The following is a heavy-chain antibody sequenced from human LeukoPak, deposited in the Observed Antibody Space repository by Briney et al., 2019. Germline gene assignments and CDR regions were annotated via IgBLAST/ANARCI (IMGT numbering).Heavy chain of an antibody. V-gene: IGHV4-34*01. Sequence: SETLSLTCGVSGGSFSTFYWNWIRQHPGKGLEWIGGINHNGNTNYNPSLKGRVTLSVDKSKNQFSLKLRSVTAADTALYYCATVAIRAEFHFDHWGQGLLVTVSS. J-gene: IGHJ4*02. D-gene: IGHD3-10*01. CDR3: ATVAIRAEFHFDH. CDR2: INHNGNT. CDR1: GGSFSTFY.